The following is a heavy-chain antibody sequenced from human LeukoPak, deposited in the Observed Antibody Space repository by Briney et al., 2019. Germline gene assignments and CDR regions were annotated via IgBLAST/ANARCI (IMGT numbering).Heavy chain of an antibody. CDR2: INHSGRT. CDR1: VGSYTNYY. D-gene: IGHD3-16*01. V-gene: IGHV4-34*01. Sequence: SETLSLTRAVYVGSYTNYYWTWIRQPPGKGLEWIGEINHSGRTNYNPSLKSRVTISVDPSKNQFSVKVTSVTAADTAMYYCARGLHVGETLPYYFWSQGTMVTVSS. CDR3: ARGLHVGETLPYYF. J-gene: IGHJ4*02.